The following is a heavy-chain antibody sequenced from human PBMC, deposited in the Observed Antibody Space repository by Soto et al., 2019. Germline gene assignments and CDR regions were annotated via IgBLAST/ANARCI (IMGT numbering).Heavy chain of an antibody. CDR1: GFTFSSYG. Sequence: PGGSLRLSCAASGFTFSSYGMHWVRQAPGKGLEWVAVISYDGSNKYYADFVKGRFTISRDNSKNTLYLQMNSLRAEDTAVYYCAKDLLLADTAMVPGGMDVWGQGTTVTVSS. CDR2: ISYDGSNK. J-gene: IGHJ6*02. V-gene: IGHV3-30*18. D-gene: IGHD5-18*01. CDR3: AKDLLLADTAMVPGGMDV.